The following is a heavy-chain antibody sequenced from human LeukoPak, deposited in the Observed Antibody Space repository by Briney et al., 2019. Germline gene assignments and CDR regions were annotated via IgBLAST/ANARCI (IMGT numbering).Heavy chain of an antibody. CDR3: ARLSTYYYGSGSPKADY. Sequence: SETLSLTCTVSGYSISSGYYWGWIRQPPGKGLEWIGSIYYSGSTYYNPSLKSRVTISVGTSKNQFSLKLGSVTAADTAVYYCARLSTYYYGSGSPKADYWGQGTLVTVSS. D-gene: IGHD3-10*01. CDR1: GYSISSGYY. CDR2: IYYSGST. V-gene: IGHV4-38-2*02. J-gene: IGHJ4*02.